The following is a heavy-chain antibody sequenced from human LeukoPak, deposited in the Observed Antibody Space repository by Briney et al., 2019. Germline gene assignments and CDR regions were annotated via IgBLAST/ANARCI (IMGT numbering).Heavy chain of an antibody. CDR1: GFTFSNYS. CDR2: ITSSGSYI. CDR3: ARAEALKFRDFDY. V-gene: IGHV3-21*01. Sequence: GGSLRLSCAASGFTFSNYSMNWVRQAPGKGLEWVSSITSSGSYIYYADSVKGRFTISRDNARNSLYLQMNSLRAEDTAIYYCARAEALKFRDFDYWGQGTLVTISS. J-gene: IGHJ4*02.